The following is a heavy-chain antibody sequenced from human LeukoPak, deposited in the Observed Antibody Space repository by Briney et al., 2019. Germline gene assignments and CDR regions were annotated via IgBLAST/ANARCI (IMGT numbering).Heavy chain of an antibody. CDR2: IKRDGSEK. J-gene: IGHJ4*02. CDR3: AKEGNWNLDY. V-gene: IGHV3-7*01. Sequence: GGSLRLSCVASGFSFSTNWMDWVRQAPGKGLEWVANIKRDGSEKNYVDSVKGRFTISRDNAKNSLYLEMNSLRAEDTAVYYCAKEGNWNLDYWGQGALVTVPS. CDR1: GFSFSTNW. D-gene: IGHD1-1*01.